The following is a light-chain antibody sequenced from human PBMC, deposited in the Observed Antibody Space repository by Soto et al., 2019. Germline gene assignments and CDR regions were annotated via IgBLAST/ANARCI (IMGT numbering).Light chain of an antibody. V-gene: IGKV1-5*01. J-gene: IGKJ1*01. CDR1: QSISSG. Sequence: DIKMTRSPSTLSASVGDRVTITCRASQSISSGLAWYQQKPGKAPKFLIYDASNLESGVPSRFSGSGSGTEFTLTISSLPPDSCATYYCQQYSSYRTIGQGSKIEIX. CDR3: QQYSSYRT. CDR2: DAS.